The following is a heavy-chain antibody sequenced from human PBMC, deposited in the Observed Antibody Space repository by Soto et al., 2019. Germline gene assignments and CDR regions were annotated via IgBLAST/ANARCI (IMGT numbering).Heavy chain of an antibody. CDR3: ARGRYSSSTGWYFDL. Sequence: QVQLQESGPGLVKPSQTLSLTCTVSGGSISSGGYYWSWIRQHPGKGLEWIGYIYYSGSTYYNPSLKSRVTISVDTSKNQFSLKLGSVTAADTAVYYCARGRYSSSTGWYFDLWGRGTLVIVSS. D-gene: IGHD6-6*01. V-gene: IGHV4-31*03. CDR1: GGSISSGGYY. CDR2: IYYSGST. J-gene: IGHJ2*01.